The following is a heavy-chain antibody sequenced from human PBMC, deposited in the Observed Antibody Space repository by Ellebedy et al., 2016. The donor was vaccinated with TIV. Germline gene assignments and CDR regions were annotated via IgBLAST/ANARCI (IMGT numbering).Heavy chain of an antibody. Sequence: SETLSLXXAVYGGSFSGYYWSWIRQPPGKGLEWIGEINHNGSTNYNPSLKSRVTISVDTSKNQFSLKLSSVTAADTAVYYCANSSGGGKHRRPYGAFDIWGQGTMVTVSS. V-gene: IGHV4-34*01. D-gene: IGHD2-15*01. CDR2: INHNGST. CDR1: GGSFSGYY. CDR3: ANSSGGGKHRRPYGAFDI. J-gene: IGHJ3*02.